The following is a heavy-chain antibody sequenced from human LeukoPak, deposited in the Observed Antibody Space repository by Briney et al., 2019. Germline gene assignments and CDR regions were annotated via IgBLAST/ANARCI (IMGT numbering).Heavy chain of an antibody. Sequence: SETLSLTCTVSGGSISSYYWSWIRQPPGKGLEWIGYIYYSGSTNYNPSLKSRVTISVDTSKNQFSLKLSSVTAADTAVYYCAREPGIAAAGRYYYYYMDVWGKGTTVTVSS. J-gene: IGHJ6*03. CDR2: IYYSGST. V-gene: IGHV4-59*01. CDR1: GGSISSYY. D-gene: IGHD6-13*01. CDR3: AREPGIAAAGRYYYYYMDV.